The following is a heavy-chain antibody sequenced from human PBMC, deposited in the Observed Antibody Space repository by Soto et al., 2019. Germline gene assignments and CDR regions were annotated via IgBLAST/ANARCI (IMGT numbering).Heavy chain of an antibody. CDR2: ISYDGSNK. D-gene: IGHD2-15*01. CDR1: GFTFSSYA. V-gene: IGHV3-30-3*01. Sequence: GGSLRLSCAASGFTFSSYAMHWVRQAPGKGLEWVAVISYDGSNKYYADSGKGRFTISRDNSKNTLYLQMNSLRAEDTAVYYCARDQGCSGGSRGGCGLYGMDVWGQGTTVTVSS. J-gene: IGHJ6*02. CDR3: ARDQGCSGGSRGGCGLYGMDV.